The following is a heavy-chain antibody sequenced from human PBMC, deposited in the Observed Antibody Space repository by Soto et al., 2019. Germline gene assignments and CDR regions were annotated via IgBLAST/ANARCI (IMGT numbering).Heavy chain of an antibody. J-gene: IGHJ3*02. V-gene: IGHV4-39*01. Sequence: QLQLQESGPGLVKPSETLSLTCTVSGGSISSSSYYWGWIRQPPGKGLEWIGSIYYSGSTYYNPSLKSRVTISVDTSKNQFSLKLSSVTAADTAVYYCARHPNDDAFDIWGQGTMVTVSS. CDR3: ARHPNDDAFDI. CDR1: GGSISSSSYY. CDR2: IYYSGST.